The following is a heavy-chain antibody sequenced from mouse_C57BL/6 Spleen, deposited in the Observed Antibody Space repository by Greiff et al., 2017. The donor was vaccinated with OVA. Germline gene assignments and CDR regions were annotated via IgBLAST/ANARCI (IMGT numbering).Heavy chain of an antibody. D-gene: IGHD2-1*01. CDR2: IHPNSGST. CDR3: AVTAAWFAY. V-gene: IGHV1-64*01. Sequence: QVQLKQPGAELVKPGASVKLSCKASGYTFTSYWMHWVKQRPGQGLEWIGMIHPNSGSTNYNEKFKSKATLTVDKSSSTAYMQLSSLTSEDSAVYYCAVTAAWFAYWGQGTLVTVSA. J-gene: IGHJ3*01. CDR1: GYTFTSYW.